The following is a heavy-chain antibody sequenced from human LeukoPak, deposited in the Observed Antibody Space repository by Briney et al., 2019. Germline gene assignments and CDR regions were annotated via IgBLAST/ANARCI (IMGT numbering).Heavy chain of an antibody. CDR3: VRTFDSTGYDYGHYFDY. J-gene: IGHJ4*02. D-gene: IGHD3-22*01. Sequence: PGGSLRLSCVASGFTFSSYGMHWVRQAPGKGLEWVATIWFDGSNKYYADSVKGRFTISRGNSKNTLHLQMNSLRAEDTAVYYCVRTFDSTGYDYGHYFDYWGQGTLVTVSS. CDR2: IWFDGSNK. CDR1: GFTFSSYG. V-gene: IGHV3-33*01.